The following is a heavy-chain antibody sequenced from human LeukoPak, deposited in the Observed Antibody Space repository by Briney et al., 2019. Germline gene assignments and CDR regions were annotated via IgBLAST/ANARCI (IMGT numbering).Heavy chain of an antibody. V-gene: IGHV3-15*01. CDR3: TTDHPYYDILTGYSYDY. CDR1: GFTFSNAW. CDR2: IKSKTDGGTT. Sequence: TGGSLRLSCAASGFTFSNAWMSWVRQAPRKGLEWVGRIKSKTDGGTTDYAAPVKGRFTISRDDSKNTLYLQMNSLKTEDTAVYYCTTDHPYYDILTGYSYDYWGQGTLVTVSS. J-gene: IGHJ4*02. D-gene: IGHD3-9*01.